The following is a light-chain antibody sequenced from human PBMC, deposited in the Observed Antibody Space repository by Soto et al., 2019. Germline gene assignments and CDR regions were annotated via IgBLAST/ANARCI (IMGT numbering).Light chain of an antibody. J-gene: IGKJ2*01. CDR1: QSVGSY. V-gene: IGKV3-11*01. CDR2: DAS. Sequence: EIVLTQSPATLSLSPGERATLSCRASQSVGSYLAWYQQKTGQAPRLLIYDASKRATGIPARFSGSGSGTDFTLSISSLEPEDFAVYYCQQRSNWPPKYTFGQGTKLEIK. CDR3: QQRSNWPPKYT.